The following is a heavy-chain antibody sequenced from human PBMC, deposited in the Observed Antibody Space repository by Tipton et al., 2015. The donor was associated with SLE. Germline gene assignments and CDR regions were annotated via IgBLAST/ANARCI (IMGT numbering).Heavy chain of an antibody. J-gene: IGHJ6*02. CDR1: GFTFGSYG. V-gene: IGHV3-30*04. CDR3: ARAPSYDSSGLANGMDV. CDR2: ISNDGRNK. Sequence: SLRLSCAASGFTFGSYGMHWVRQAPGKGLEWVAVISNDGRNKYNEDSVKGRFTISRDNSKNTLYLQMNSLRTEDTAVYYCARAPSYDSSGLANGMDVWGQGTTVTV. D-gene: IGHD3-22*01.